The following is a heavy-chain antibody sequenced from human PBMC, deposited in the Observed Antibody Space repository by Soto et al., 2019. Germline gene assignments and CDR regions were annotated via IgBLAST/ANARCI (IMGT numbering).Heavy chain of an antibody. D-gene: IGHD2-15*01. CDR3: ARERAKYGGYVDY. J-gene: IGHJ4*02. Sequence: SGKVSFKASSGTFMSYAISWVRQAPGQGLEWMGGIIPIFGTANYAQKFQGRVTITADESTSTAYMELSSLRSEDTAVYYCARERAKYGGYVDYWGQGTLVTVSS. V-gene: IGHV1-69*13. CDR2: IIPIFGTA. CDR1: SGTFMSYA.